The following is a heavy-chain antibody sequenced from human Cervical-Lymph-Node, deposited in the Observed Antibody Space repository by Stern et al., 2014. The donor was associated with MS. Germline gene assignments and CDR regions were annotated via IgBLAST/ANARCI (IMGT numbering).Heavy chain of an antibody. CDR3: AKDRRDTAMDY. Sequence: VQLVQSGGGLVQPGRSLRLSCAASGFNFASYGMHWVRQAPGKGLEWVTVISDDGSQEYYADSVKGRFTIFRDNSKNTVYLQMNSLRADDTAVYYCAKDRRDTAMDYWGQGTLVTVSS. J-gene: IGHJ4*02. CDR2: ISDDGSQE. V-gene: IGHV3-30*18. D-gene: IGHD5-18*01. CDR1: GFNFASYG.